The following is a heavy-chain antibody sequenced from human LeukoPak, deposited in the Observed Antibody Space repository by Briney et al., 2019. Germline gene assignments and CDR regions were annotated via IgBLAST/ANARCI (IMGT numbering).Heavy chain of an antibody. Sequence: PSETLSLTCTVSGGSISSSYYYWGWIRQPPGKGLEWIGSIYYSGSTYYNPSLKSRVTISVDTSKNQFSLKLSSVTAADTAVYYCAQARAAAGSPYNWFDPWGQGTLVTVSS. CDR1: GGSISSSYYY. D-gene: IGHD6-13*01. V-gene: IGHV4-39*01. CDR2: IYYSGST. J-gene: IGHJ5*02. CDR3: AQARAAAGSPYNWFDP.